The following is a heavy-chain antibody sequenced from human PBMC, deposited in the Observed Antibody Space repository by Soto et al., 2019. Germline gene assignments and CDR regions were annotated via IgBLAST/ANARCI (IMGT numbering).Heavy chain of an antibody. CDR3: ARLYSGTRPPDY. Sequence: PEETLSLTCIVSGGSISSSSYYWGWIRQPPGKGLEWIGSIYYRGSTYYNPSLKSRVTISVDTSKKQFSLKLSSVTAADTAVYYCARLYSGTRPPDYWGQGTMVTVSS. V-gene: IGHV4-39*01. CDR2: IYYRGST. CDR1: GGSISSSSYY. D-gene: IGHD1-26*01. J-gene: IGHJ4*03.